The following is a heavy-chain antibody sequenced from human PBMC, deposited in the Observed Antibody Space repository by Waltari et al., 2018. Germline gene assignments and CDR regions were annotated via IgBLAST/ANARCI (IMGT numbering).Heavy chain of an antibody. CDR2: ISGDSSSI. Sequence: EVQLLESGGGLAQPGGSLRLSCVGSGFSFSDYSMNWVRQAPGKGLEGVAYISGDSSSIAYAASVKGRFTISRSNARKSVHLQMSSLRAEDTAVYFCAGPVVTYTLYGLDVWGQGTTVTVSS. CDR1: GFSFSDYS. D-gene: IGHD2-21*02. CDR3: AGPVVTYTLYGLDV. V-gene: IGHV3-48*01. J-gene: IGHJ6*02.